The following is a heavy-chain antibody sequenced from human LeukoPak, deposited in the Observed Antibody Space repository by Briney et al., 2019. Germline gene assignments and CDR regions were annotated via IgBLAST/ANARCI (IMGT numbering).Heavy chain of an antibody. CDR1: GYSINNDYY. D-gene: IGHD6-25*01. V-gene: IGHV4-38-2*02. CDR2: IYHSGST. CDR3: ARDPRISSACYFDY. J-gene: IGHJ4*02. Sequence: PSETLSLTCTVSGYSINNDYYWGWIRQPPGKGLEWIGSIYHSGSTYYNPSLKSRVTISVDTSKNQFSLQLNSVTPEDTAVYYCARDPRISSACYFDYWGQGTLVTVSS.